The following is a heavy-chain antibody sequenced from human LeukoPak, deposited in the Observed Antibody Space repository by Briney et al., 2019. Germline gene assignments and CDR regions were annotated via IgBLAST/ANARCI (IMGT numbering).Heavy chain of an antibody. CDR2: IRSSGSPI. Sequence: PGGSPRLSCAASGFTFSSYEMNWVRQAPGKGLEWVAYIRSSGSPIYYADSVKGRFTISRDNAKNSLYLQMNSLRDEDTAVYYCVRDPDALDFWGQGTPVTVSS. J-gene: IGHJ4*02. CDR1: GFTFSSYE. CDR3: VRDPDALDF. V-gene: IGHV3-48*03.